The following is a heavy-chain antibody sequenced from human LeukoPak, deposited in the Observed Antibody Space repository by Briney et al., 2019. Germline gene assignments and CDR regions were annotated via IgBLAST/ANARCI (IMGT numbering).Heavy chain of an antibody. CDR3: ARGGGLDV. Sequence: GGSLRLSCAASGFTFDDYAMHWVRQAPGKGLEWVASINHNGNVNYYVDSVKGRFTISRDNAKNSLYLQMSNLRAEDTAVYFCARGGGLDVWGQGATVTVSS. CDR2: INHNGNVN. D-gene: IGHD3-16*01. J-gene: IGHJ6*02. CDR1: GFTFDDYA. V-gene: IGHV3-7*03.